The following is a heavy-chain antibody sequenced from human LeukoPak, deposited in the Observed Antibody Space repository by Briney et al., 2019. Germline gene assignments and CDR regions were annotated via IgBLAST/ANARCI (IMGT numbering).Heavy chain of an antibody. CDR3: ARGGGLDV. Sequence: GGSLRLSCAASGFTFDDYAMHWVRQAPGKGLEWVASINHNGNVNYYVDSVKGRFTISRDNAKNSLYLQMSNLRAEDTAVYFCARGGGLDVWGQGATVTVSS. CDR2: INHNGNVN. D-gene: IGHD3-16*01. J-gene: IGHJ6*02. CDR1: GFTFDDYA. V-gene: IGHV3-7*03.